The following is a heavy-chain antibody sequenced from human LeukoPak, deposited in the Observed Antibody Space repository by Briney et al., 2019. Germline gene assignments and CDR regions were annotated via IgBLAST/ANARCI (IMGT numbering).Heavy chain of an antibody. J-gene: IGHJ6*02. CDR1: GFTFSDYY. D-gene: IGHD1-26*01. CDR2: ISVSGSYT. Sequence: PGGSLILSCAASGFTFSDYYMSWIRQAPGKGLEWISYISVSGSYTNYADSVKGRFTISRDNAKNSLYLQMISLRAEDTAVYYCARCGTPNNYYGYGVDVWGQGTTVIVSS. CDR3: ARCGTPNNYYGYGVDV. V-gene: IGHV3-11*03.